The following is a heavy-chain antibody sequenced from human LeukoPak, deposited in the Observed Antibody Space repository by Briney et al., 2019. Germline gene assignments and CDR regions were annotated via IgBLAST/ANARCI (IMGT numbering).Heavy chain of an antibody. D-gene: IGHD4-17*01. CDR1: GFAFDEYA. CDR3: AKDLGPSGAAWFDP. J-gene: IGHJ5*02. Sequence: GGSLRLSCAASGFAFDEYAMHWVRQAPGKGLEWVSLISGGGRNTYYADSVKGRFTISRDNSKNSLYLQMNSLRAADTALYYCAKDLGPSGAAWFDPWGQGTLVTVSS. CDR2: ISGGGRNT. V-gene: IGHV3-43*02.